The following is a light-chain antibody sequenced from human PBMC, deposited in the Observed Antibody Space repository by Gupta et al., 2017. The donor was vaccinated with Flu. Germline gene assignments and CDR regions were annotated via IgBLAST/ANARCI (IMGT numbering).Light chain of an antibody. J-gene: IGLJ3*02. V-gene: IGLV3-1*01. CDR3: QAWDSTTGV. Sequence: PSVSVSPGQTAVIACSGDKLGDKFVCWYQQKPGQSPLLVMYQDTKRPSGIPERFSGSNSGNTATLTISGTQPMDEADYYCQAWDSTTGVFGG. CDR2: QDT. CDR1: KLGDKF.